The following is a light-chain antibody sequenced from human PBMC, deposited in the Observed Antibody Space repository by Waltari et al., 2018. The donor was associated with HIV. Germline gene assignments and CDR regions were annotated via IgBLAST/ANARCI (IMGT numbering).Light chain of an antibody. V-gene: IGKV3-20*01. CDR1: QSISSSD. CDR3: QQYGSSPYT. Sequence: EIVLTQSPGTLSLSPGERATLSCRASQSISSSDLAWYQQKPGQAPRLLIYGASSGATGIPDRFSGSGSGTDFSLTINKLEPEDFEVYWCQQYGSSPYTFGRGTILEI. CDR2: GAS. J-gene: IGKJ2*01.